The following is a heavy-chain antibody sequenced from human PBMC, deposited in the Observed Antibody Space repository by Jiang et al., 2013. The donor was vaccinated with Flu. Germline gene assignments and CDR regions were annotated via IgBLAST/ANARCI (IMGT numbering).Heavy chain of an antibody. Sequence: KPTQTLTLTCSFSGFSLTTTGMRVSWIRQPPGKALEWLARIDWDDDKFYSTSLKTRLTISKDTSKNQVVLTMTNMDPVDTATYYCAREFSDYYSYYMDVWGKGTTVTVSS. CDR1: GFSLTTTGMR. D-gene: IGHD3-16*02. V-gene: IGHV2-70*04. CDR2: IDWDDDK. J-gene: IGHJ6*03. CDR3: AREFSDYYSYYMDV.